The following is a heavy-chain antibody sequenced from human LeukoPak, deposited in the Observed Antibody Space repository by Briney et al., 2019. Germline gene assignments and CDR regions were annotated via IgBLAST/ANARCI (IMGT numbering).Heavy chain of an antibody. J-gene: IGHJ4*02. CDR3: AKDLGLQVGASPFDY. D-gene: IGHD1-26*01. Sequence: GGSLRLSCAASGFTFSSYAMSWVRQAPGKGLEWVSAISGSGGSTYYADSVKGRFTISRDNSKNTLYLQMNSLHSEDTAVYYCAKDLGLQVGASPFDYWGQGTLVTVSS. CDR1: GFTFSSYA. CDR2: ISGSGGST. V-gene: IGHV3-23*01.